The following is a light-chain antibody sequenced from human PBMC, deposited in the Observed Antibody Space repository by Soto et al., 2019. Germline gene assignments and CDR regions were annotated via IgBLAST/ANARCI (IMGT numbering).Light chain of an antibody. CDR3: QQGNSYPWT. CDR1: QYIANW. Sequence: DIKMTQSPSNLSESVGDRVTITCRASQYIANWLAWYQLKPGKDPKMLIFDASSLKSGVPSRFSGSGTGTEFTLTISSLQPDDVATYYCQQGNSYPWTFGQGTKVDIK. CDR2: DAS. V-gene: IGKV1-5*01. J-gene: IGKJ1*01.